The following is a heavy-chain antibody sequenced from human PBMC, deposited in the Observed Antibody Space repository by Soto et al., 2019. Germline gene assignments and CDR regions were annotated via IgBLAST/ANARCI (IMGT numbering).Heavy chain of an antibody. V-gene: IGHV3-30*03. J-gene: IGHJ4*02. CDR1: GFTFSSYG. CDR3: ASRRGYGNYCIECVDY. CDR2: ISYDGSNK. D-gene: IGHD3-10*01. Sequence: PGGSLRLSCAASGFTFSSYGMHWVRLAPGKGLEWVAVISYDGSNKYYADSVKGRFTISRDNSKNTLYLQMNSLRAEDTAVYYCASRRGYGNYCIECVDYWGQGTLVTVSS.